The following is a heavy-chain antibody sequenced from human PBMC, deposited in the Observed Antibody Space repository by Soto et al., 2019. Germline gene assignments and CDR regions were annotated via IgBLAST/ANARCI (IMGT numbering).Heavy chain of an antibody. CDR2: ISGSGSDR. CDR1: GFTFSTYA. V-gene: IGHV3-23*01. Sequence: EVQVLESGGGLVQPGGSVRLSCVASGFTFSTYAKNWVRQAPGKGLEWVSGISGSGSDRYYADSVRGRFTISRDNSNNTLNLQMDSLRAEDTAIYYCTKTPRSYYYYMDVWGKGTTVTVSS. D-gene: IGHD3-10*01. J-gene: IGHJ6*03. CDR3: TKTPRSYYYYMDV.